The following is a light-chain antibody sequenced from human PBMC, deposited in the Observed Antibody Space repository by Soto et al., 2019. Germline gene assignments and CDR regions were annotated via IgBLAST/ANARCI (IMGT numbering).Light chain of an antibody. J-gene: IGLJ1*01. Sequence: QSALTQPASVSGSPGQSITISCTGTSSDVGSYNLVSWYQQHPSKAPKLMIYEGSKRPSGVSNRFSGSKSGNTASLTISGLQAEHEADYYCCSYAGSSTYVFGTGTKLTVL. V-gene: IGLV2-23*01. CDR1: SSDVGSYNL. CDR3: CSYAGSSTYV. CDR2: EGS.